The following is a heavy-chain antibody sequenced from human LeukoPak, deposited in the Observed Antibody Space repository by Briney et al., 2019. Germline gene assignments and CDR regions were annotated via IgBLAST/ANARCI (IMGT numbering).Heavy chain of an antibody. D-gene: IGHD3-16*02. Sequence: ASVKVSCKASGYTLTGYYTHWVRQAPGQGLEWMGWMNPNSGGTKYQGRVTMTRDTSISTAYMELSRLRSDDTAMYYCARDKLGLGELSLYDQWGQGTLVTVFS. CDR3: ARDKLGLGELSLYDQ. J-gene: IGHJ5*02. CDR2: MNPNSGGT. V-gene: IGHV1-2*02. CDR1: GYTLTGYY.